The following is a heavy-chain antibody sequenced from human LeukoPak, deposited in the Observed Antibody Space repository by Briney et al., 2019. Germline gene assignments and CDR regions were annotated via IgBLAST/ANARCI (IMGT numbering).Heavy chain of an antibody. CDR1: GGTFSRYA. V-gene: IGHV1-69*05. CDR2: IIPISGTT. CDR3: ARDSIAHTGTTDYYYMDV. Sequence: ASVKVSCKAPGGTFSRYAISWVRQAPGQGLEWMGGIIPISGTTNYAQKFQGRVTITTDESTSTAYMELSSLRSDDTAVYYCARDSIAHTGTTDYYYMDVWGKGTTVTVSS. D-gene: IGHD1-7*01. J-gene: IGHJ6*03.